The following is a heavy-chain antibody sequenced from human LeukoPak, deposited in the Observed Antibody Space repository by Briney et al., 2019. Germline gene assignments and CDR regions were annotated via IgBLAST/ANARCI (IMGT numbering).Heavy chain of an antibody. CDR3: ARGCMRWFDP. Sequence: SETLSLTCTVSGGSISSYYWSWIRQPPGKGLEWIGYIYYSGSTNYNPSLKSRVTISVDTSKNQFSLKLSSVTTADTAVYYCARGCMRWFDPWGQGTLVTVSS. CDR1: GGSISSYY. V-gene: IGHV4-59*01. J-gene: IGHJ5*02. CDR2: IYYSGST.